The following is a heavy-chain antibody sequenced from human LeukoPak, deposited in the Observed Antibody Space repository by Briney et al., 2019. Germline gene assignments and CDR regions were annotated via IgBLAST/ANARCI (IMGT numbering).Heavy chain of an antibody. CDR3: TRHGNSSGG. Sequence: GGSLRLSCAASGFTFSGSAMHWVRQASGKGLEWVGRIRSKANSYATAYAASVKGRFTISRDDSKNTAYLQMNSLKTEDTAVYYCTRHGNSSGGGGQGTLVTVSS. V-gene: IGHV3-73*01. CDR1: GFTFSGSA. D-gene: IGHD6-6*01. J-gene: IGHJ4*02. CDR2: IRSKANSYAT.